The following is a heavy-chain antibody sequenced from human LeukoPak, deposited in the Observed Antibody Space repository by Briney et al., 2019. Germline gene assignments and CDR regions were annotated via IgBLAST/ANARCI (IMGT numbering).Heavy chain of an antibody. CDR2: ISGSGAST. CDR1: GFTVSSNY. V-gene: IGHV3-23*01. Sequence: GGSLRLSCAASGFTVSSNYMSWVRQAPGKGLEWASGISGSGASTYYADSVKGRFTISRDDSRNSLYLQMNSLRGEDTAVYYCAKDVGKWESLHYFDYWGQGTLVTVSS. J-gene: IGHJ4*02. D-gene: IGHD1-26*01. CDR3: AKDVGKWESLHYFDY.